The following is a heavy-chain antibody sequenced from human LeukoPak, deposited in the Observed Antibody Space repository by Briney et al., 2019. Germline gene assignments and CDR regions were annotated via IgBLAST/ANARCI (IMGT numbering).Heavy chain of an antibody. CDR3: VRDRELTY. J-gene: IGHJ4*02. CDR1: GGSISIYY. V-gene: IGHV4-59*01. D-gene: IGHD1-26*01. CDR2: IYNSGST. Sequence: SETLSLTCTVSGGSISIYYWSWLRQPPGKGLEWIGYIYNSGSTIYNPSLRSRVTISVDTSKNQFSLKLNTVTAADTAVYYCVRDRELTYWSQGTLVTVSS.